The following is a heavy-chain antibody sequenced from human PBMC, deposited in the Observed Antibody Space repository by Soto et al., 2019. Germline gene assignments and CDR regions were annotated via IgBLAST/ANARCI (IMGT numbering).Heavy chain of an antibody. D-gene: IGHD2-2*01. V-gene: IGHV5-10-1*01. Sequence: GESLKISCKGSGYSFTRYWISWVRQMPVKGLEWMGRIDPSDSYTNYSPSFQGHVTISADKSISTAYLQWSSLKASDTAMYYCARRAVVPATVGYYYGVDVWGQGTTGTVSS. CDR1: GYSFTRYW. CDR3: ARRAVVPATVGYYYGVDV. J-gene: IGHJ6*02. CDR2: IDPSDSYT.